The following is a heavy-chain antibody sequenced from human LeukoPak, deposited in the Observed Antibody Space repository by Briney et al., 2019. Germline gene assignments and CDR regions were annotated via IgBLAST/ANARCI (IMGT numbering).Heavy chain of an antibody. Sequence: PSETLSLTCTVSGGSISIHYWNWIRHPAGGGLGGIGGIDTSGSNTYNPSLKSRVTMSVDTSKNQLSLKLSSVTAADTAVYYCARGEYSSSDFEYWGQGTLVTVSS. D-gene: IGHD6-6*01. V-gene: IGHV4-4*07. CDR1: GGSISIHY. CDR3: ARGEYSSSDFEY. J-gene: IGHJ4*02. CDR2: IDTSGSN.